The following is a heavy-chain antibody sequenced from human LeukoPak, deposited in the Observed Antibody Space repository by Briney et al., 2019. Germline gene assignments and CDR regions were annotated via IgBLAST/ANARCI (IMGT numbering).Heavy chain of an antibody. Sequence: ASVKVSCKASGYTFTSYGISWVRQAPGQGLEWMGWMNPNSGNTGYAQKFQGRVTITRNTSISTAYMELSSLRSEDTAVYYCARDQRYCSGTTCYTRFDPWGQGTLVTVSS. V-gene: IGHV1-8*03. D-gene: IGHD2-2*02. CDR3: ARDQRYCSGTTCYTRFDP. CDR2: MNPNSGNT. J-gene: IGHJ5*02. CDR1: GYTFTSYG.